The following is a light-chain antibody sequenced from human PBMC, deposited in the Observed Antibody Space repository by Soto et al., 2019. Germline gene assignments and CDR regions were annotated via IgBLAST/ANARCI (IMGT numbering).Light chain of an antibody. CDR2: EGS. J-gene: IGLJ1*01. V-gene: IGLV2-14*02. CDR1: SSDVGSYNL. Sequence: QSALTQPASVSGSPGQSITISCTGTSSDVGSYNLVSWYQQHPGKAPKLMIYEGSKRPSGVSNRFSGSKSGNTASLTISGLQAEDEADYYCSSYTSSNTYVLGTGTKLTVL. CDR3: SSYTSSNTYV.